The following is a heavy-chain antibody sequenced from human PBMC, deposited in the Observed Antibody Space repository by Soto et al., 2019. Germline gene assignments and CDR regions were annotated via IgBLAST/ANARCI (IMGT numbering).Heavy chain of an antibody. D-gene: IGHD6-19*01. CDR1: GYTFTSYV. V-gene: IGHV1-18*01. CDR2: ISAYNGNT. CDR3: ARVVATVAGPYGMDV. Sequence: QVHLVQSGAEVKKPGASVKVSCRASGYTFTSYVISWVRQAPGQGPEWMGWISAYNGNTNFAQRLQGRATMTTDTSXNTAYMELRSLRADDTAVYYCARVVATVAGPYGMDVWGQGTPVTVSS. J-gene: IGHJ6*02.